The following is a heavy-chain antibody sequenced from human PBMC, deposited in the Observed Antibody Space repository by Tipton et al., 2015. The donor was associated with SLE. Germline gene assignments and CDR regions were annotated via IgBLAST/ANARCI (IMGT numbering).Heavy chain of an antibody. V-gene: IGHV4-31*03. CDR3: ARDEYRYDTTGYHLLGHFDF. CDR2: IYYSGST. CDR1: GGSISSGDYC. J-gene: IGHJ4*02. Sequence: TLSLTCSVSGGSISSGDYCWTWIRQHPGKGLEWIGFIYYSGSTHYNPSLKSRVTISADTFRNHFSLNLSSVTAADTAVYYCARDEYRYDTTGYHLLGHFDFWGQGTLVTVSS. D-gene: IGHD3-22*01.